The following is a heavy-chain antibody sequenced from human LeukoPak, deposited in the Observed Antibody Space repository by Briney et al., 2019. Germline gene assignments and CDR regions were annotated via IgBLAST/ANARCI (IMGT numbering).Heavy chain of an antibody. CDR2: ISGSGDST. CDR3: AKDRGRCTNGVCHNYYYMVV. J-gene: IGHJ6*03. D-gene: IGHD2-8*01. CDR1: GFTFSSYA. Sequence: PGGSLRLSCAASGFTFSSYAMSWVRQAPGKGLEWVSTISGSGDSTDYADSVKGRFTISRDNSKNTLYLQMNSLRAEDTAVYYCAKDRGRCTNGVCHNYYYMVVWGKGTTVTVSS. V-gene: IGHV3-23*01.